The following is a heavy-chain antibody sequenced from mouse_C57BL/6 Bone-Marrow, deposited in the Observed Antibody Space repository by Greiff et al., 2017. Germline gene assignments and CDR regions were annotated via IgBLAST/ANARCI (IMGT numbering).Heavy chain of an antibody. J-gene: IGHJ2*01. CDR2: IDPNSGGT. V-gene: IGHV1-72*01. CDR1: GYTFTSYW. CDR3: ARGRVYDYYDIDY. Sequence: QVQLQQPGAELVKPGASVKLSCKASGYTFTSYWMHWVKQRPGRGLEWIGRIDPNSGGTNYNEKFKSKATLTVDKPSSTAYMQLSSLTSEDSAVXCCARGRVYDYYDIDYWGQGTTLTVSS. D-gene: IGHD2-4*01.